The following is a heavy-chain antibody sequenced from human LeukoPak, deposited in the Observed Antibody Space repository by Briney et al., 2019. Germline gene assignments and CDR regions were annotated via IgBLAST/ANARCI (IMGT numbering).Heavy chain of an antibody. CDR2: INNDGSDT. V-gene: IGHV3-74*01. CDR3: ARDIATTPVY. J-gene: IGHJ4*02. CDR1: GFTFSNFW. Sequence: PGGSLRLSCAASGFTFSNFWMHWVRQGPGKGLVWVSRINNDGSDTTYADSVKGRFTISRDNAKNTVYLQMNSLRAEDTAVYFCARDIATTPVYWGQGTLVTVSS. D-gene: IGHD2-15*01.